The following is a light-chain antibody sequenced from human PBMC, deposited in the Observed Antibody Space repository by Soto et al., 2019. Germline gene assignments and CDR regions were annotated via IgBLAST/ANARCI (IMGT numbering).Light chain of an antibody. CDR3: SSYAGGFVV. V-gene: IGLV2-14*01. CDR1: SSDIGAHTY. J-gene: IGLJ2*01. Sequence: QAVVTQPASVSGSPGQSITISCTGTSSDIGAHTYVSWFQQHPGKVPKVIIYNVSTRPSGISDRFSGSKSGNTASLTISGLQAEDEADYYCSSYAGGFVVFGGGTQLTVL. CDR2: NVS.